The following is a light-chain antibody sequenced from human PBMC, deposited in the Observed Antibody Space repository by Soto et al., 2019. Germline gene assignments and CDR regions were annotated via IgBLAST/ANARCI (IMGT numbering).Light chain of an antibody. CDR2: GAS. Sequence: EIVLTQSPGTLSLSPGERATLSCRASQSVSSCYLAWYQQKPGQAPRLLIYGASSRATGIPDRFSGSGSGTDFTLTINRLEPEDFAVYYCQQYGSSPTFGPGTKVDIK. CDR3: QQYGSSPT. V-gene: IGKV3-20*01. J-gene: IGKJ3*01. CDR1: QSVSSCY.